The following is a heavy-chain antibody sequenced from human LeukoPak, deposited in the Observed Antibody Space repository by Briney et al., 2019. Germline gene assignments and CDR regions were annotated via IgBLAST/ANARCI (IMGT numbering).Heavy chain of an antibody. CDR3: ARENSSGYFLLSAFDI. V-gene: IGHV1-69*04. CDR2: IIPILGIA. D-gene: IGHD6-25*01. J-gene: IGHJ3*02. Sequence: ASVKVSCKASGGTFSSYAISWVRQAPGQGLEWMGRIIPILGIANYAQKFQGRVTITADKSTSTAYMELSSLRSEDTAVYYCARENSSGYFLLSAFDIWGQGTMVTVSS. CDR1: GGTFSSYA.